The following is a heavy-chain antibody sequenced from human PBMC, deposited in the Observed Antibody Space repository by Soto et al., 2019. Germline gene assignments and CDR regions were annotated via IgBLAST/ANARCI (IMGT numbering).Heavy chain of an antibody. D-gene: IGHD6-19*01. CDR2: IYWDDDK. Sequence: QITLKESGPTLVKPTQTLTLTCTFSGFSLSTTGMGVGWIRQPQGKALEWLALIYWDDDKSYSPSLKSRLTIARDTSKNQVVLIMTNMYPVDTATYDCAHARPNYSSGCYHYWGQGTLVTVSS. CDR3: AHARPNYSSGCYHY. CDR1: GFSLSTTGMG. V-gene: IGHV2-5*02. J-gene: IGHJ4*02.